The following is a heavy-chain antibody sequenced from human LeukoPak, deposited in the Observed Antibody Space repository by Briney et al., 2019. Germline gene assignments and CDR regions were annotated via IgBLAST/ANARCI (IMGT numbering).Heavy chain of an antibody. D-gene: IGHD1-14*01. CDR1: GGSISGYS. Sequence: SETLSLTCSASGGSISGYSWSWIRQSAAKGLEWIGRVYTSGNTNYNPSFKSRVTMSIDTSKKQFSVKLYTVAAADTAVYYCARDNPAGPWGQGTLVTVSS. CDR2: VYTSGNT. CDR3: ARDNPAGP. J-gene: IGHJ5*02. V-gene: IGHV4-4*07.